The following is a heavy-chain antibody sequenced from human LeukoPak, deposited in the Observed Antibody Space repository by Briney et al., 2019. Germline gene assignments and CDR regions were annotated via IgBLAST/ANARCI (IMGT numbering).Heavy chain of an antibody. CDR2: IYYSGTT. CDR3: ARDEIVVAPPPQRDYYYYYGMDV. J-gene: IGHJ6*02. Sequence: SETLSLTCTVSGGSISSSSYYWGWIRQPPGKGLEWIGSIYYSGTTYYNPSLKSRVTISLDTSKNQFSLKLSSVTAADTAVYYCARDEIVVAPPPQRDYYYYYGMDVWGQGTTVTVSS. CDR1: GGSISSSSYY. D-gene: IGHD3-22*01. V-gene: IGHV4-39*07.